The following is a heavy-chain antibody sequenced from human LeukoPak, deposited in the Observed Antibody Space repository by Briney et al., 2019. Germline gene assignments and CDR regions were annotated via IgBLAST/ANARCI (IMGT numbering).Heavy chain of an antibody. CDR2: IYPGDSDT. D-gene: IGHD6-6*01. Sequence: GESLKISCKGSGYSFTSYWIGWVRQMPGKGLEWMGIIYPGDSDTRYSPSFQGQVTISADKSINTAYLQWSSLKASDTAMYYCARLREYSSSTEGWFDPWGQGTLVTVSS. CDR1: GYSFTSYW. V-gene: IGHV5-51*01. J-gene: IGHJ5*02. CDR3: ARLREYSSSTEGWFDP.